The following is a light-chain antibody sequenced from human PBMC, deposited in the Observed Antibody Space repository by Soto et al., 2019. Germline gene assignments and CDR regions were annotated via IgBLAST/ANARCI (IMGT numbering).Light chain of an antibody. Sequence: EIVLTQSPGTVSLSPGERATLSCRASQSVSNNYLAWYQQKPGQAPRLLIYGASNRATGIPDRFSGSGSGTDFTLTISRLEPEDFAVYYCQQHGSSPITFGQGTRLEIK. CDR3: QQHGSSPIT. J-gene: IGKJ5*01. CDR1: QSVSNNY. CDR2: GAS. V-gene: IGKV3-20*01.